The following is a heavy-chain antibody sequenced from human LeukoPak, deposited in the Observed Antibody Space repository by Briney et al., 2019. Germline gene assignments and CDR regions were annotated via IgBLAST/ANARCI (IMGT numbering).Heavy chain of an antibody. J-gene: IGHJ3*02. V-gene: IGHV4-34*01. Sequence: PSETLSLTCGVSGGSFNDYYWTWIRQPPGKGLEWIGEIIYSGRTNYSPSLKSRVTLSVDTSKKQFSLNLSSVTAADTAVYYCARGPGRKPIRIDIWGQGTMVTVSS. CDR2: IIYSGRT. CDR1: GGSFNDYY. D-gene: IGHD3-3*02. CDR3: ARGPGRKPIRIDI.